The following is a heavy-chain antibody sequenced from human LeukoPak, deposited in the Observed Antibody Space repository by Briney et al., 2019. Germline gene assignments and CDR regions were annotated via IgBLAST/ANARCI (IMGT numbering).Heavy chain of an antibody. CDR1: GYSFTSYW. CDR2: IYPGDSDT. CDR3: ATRSPYSSSFGYYYGMDV. Sequence: GESLKISCKGSGYSFTSYWIGWVRQMPGKGLEWMGIIYPGDSDTRYSPPFQGQVTISADKSISTAYLQWSSLKASDTAMYYCATRSPYSSSFGYYYGMDVWGQGTTVTVSS. D-gene: IGHD6-6*01. V-gene: IGHV5-51*01. J-gene: IGHJ6*02.